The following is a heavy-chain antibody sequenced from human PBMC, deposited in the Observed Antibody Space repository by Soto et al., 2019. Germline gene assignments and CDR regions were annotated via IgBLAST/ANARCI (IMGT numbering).Heavy chain of an antibody. J-gene: IGHJ4*01. Sequence: PGGSLRLSCAASGFTFDKAWMTWVRQAPGKGLEWVGRIKGKTDDGTTDYAAPVRGRCTISRDDSKNTLYLQMNSLQAEDTAVYYCATPGVDILEDLDNWGQGTPVKVSS. CDR2: IKGKTDDGTT. V-gene: IGHV3-15*01. CDR3: ATPGVDILEDLDN. D-gene: IGHD3-9*01. CDR1: GFTFDKAW.